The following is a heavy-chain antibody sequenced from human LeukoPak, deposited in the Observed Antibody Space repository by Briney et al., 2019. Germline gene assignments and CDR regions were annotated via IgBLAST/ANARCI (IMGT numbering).Heavy chain of an antibody. V-gene: IGHV4-38-2*02. CDR3: ARDWEYSSSTPLFDS. D-gene: IGHD6-6*01. CDR1: GYSISSGYY. J-gene: IGHJ4*02. Sequence: SETLSLTCTVSGYSISSGYYWGWIRQSPGKGLEWIGSMYHSGRTYYNPSLKSRVTISVDTSKNQFSLKLSSVTAADAAVYYCARDWEYSSSTPLFDSWGQGTLVTVSS. CDR2: MYHSGRT.